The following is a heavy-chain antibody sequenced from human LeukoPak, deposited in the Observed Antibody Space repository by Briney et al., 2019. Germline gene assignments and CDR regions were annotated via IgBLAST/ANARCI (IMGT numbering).Heavy chain of an antibody. D-gene: IGHD1-26*01. Sequence: NASETLSLTCTVSGASISSIKYYWNWIRQPAGKGLEWIGRIYTSGSTDYNSSLKSRVTISLDTSKNQFSLKLSSVTAADTAMYFCARERVGEAIDRGFDSWGQGTLVTVSS. CDR1: GASISSIKYY. J-gene: IGHJ4*02. V-gene: IGHV4-61*02. CDR3: ARERVGEAIDRGFDS. CDR2: IYTSGST.